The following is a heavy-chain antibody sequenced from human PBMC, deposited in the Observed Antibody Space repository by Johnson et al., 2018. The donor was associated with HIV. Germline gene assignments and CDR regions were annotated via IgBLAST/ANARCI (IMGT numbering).Heavy chain of an antibody. Sequence: MLLVESGGGLVQPGGSLKLSCAASGLTFSGSAMHWVRQASGKGLEWVGRIRSKANSYATAYAASVKGRFTISRDYSKNTAYLQMNSLKTEDTAVYYCTVHSGERTDHDAFDIWGQGTMVTVSS. V-gene: IGHV3-73*01. CDR3: TVHSGERTDHDAFDI. CDR1: GLTFSGSA. D-gene: IGHD1-26*01. CDR2: IRSKANSYAT. J-gene: IGHJ3*02.